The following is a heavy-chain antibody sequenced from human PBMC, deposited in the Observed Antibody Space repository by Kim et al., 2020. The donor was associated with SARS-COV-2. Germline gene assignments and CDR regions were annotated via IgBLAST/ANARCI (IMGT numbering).Heavy chain of an antibody. Sequence: TRYDSTLKSRVTISLETSKNEFFLKLTSVTAADTAVYYCTRLGLLAYFDNWGPGIEVTVSS. V-gene: IGHV4-61*07. J-gene: IGHJ4*02. CDR3: TRLGLLAYFDN. CDR2: T.